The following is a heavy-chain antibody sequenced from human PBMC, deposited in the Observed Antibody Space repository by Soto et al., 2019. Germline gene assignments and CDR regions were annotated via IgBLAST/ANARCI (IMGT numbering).Heavy chain of an antibody. CDR2: ISVYRGNR. CDR3: ARLEHMSTTGYYSDY. Sequence: QVQLVKSGAEVKKPGASVKVSCKASGYTFNSYGVSWVRQAPGQGLEWMGWISVYRGNRNYAQRIQGRVTLTTNTSTSTAYMEPRSLRSDDTAVDYCARLEHMSTTGYYSDYLGQGTLVTVSS. J-gene: IGHJ4*02. V-gene: IGHV1-18*04. D-gene: IGHD1-1*01. CDR1: GYTFNSYG.